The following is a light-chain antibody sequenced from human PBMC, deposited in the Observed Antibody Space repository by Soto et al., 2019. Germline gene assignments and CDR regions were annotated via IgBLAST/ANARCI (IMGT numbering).Light chain of an antibody. CDR2: GVT. J-gene: IGLJ1*01. Sequence: HSALTQPASVSGSPGQSITISCTGTSSDVGGYTYVSWYQQLPGTAPKLMIYGVTNRPSGVSNRFSGSKSGNTASLTISGLQAEDEADYYCSSYTSTSTLVVFGTGTKLTVL. CDR3: SSYTSTSTLVV. CDR1: SSDVGGYTY. V-gene: IGLV2-14*01.